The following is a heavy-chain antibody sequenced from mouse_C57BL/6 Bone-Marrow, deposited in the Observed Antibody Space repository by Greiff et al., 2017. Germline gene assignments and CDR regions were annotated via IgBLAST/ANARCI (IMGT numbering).Heavy chain of an antibody. Sequence: VQLQQSGAELARPGASVKLSCKASGYTFTSYGISWVKQRTGQGLEWIGEIYPRSGNTYYNEKFKGKDTLTADKSSSTAYMELRSLTSEDSAVYFCARRFSTTVPAWFAYWGQGTLVTVSA. CDR3: ARRFSTTVPAWFAY. CDR1: GYTFTSYG. J-gene: IGHJ3*01. V-gene: IGHV1-81*01. D-gene: IGHD1-1*01. CDR2: IYPRSGNT.